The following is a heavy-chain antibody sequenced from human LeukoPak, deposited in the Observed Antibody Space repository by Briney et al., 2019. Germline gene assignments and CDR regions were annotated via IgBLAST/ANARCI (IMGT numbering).Heavy chain of an antibody. D-gene: IGHD5-18*01. V-gene: IGHV1-18*01. J-gene: IGHJ4*02. CDR3: ARKEGYSYGELDY. CDR1: GYTFTSYG. Sequence: ASVKVSCKASGYTFTSYGISWVRQAPGQGLEWMGWISAYNGNTNYAQKLQGRVTMTRDTSTSTVYMELSSLRSEDTAVYYCARKEGYSYGELDYWGQGTLVTVSS. CDR2: ISAYNGNT.